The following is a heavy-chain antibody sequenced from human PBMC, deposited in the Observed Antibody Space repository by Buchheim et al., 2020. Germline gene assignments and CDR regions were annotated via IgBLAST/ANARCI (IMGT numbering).Heavy chain of an antibody. Sequence: EVQLVESGGGLVQPGGSLRLSCGASGFTFSSYWMSWVRQAPGKGLELVANIKHDGTAQFYVDSVTGRFTISRDTAQNSLYLQMNSLRVEDTAVYYCSRAEDYWGQGTL. D-gene: IGHD1-14*01. CDR3: SRAEDY. CDR1: GFTFSSYW. V-gene: IGHV3-7*01. J-gene: IGHJ4*02. CDR2: IKHDGTAQ.